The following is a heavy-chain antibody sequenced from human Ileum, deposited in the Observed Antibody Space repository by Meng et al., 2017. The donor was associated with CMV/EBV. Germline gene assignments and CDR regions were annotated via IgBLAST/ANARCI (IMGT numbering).Heavy chain of an antibody. D-gene: IGHD5-12*01. V-gene: IGHV4-59*01. CDR2: RYYSETP. CDR1: GDSITRYY. CDR3: ATTIHPVALLNYFDP. J-gene: IGHJ5*02. Sequence: GSLRLSCSVSGDSITRYYVSWIRQPPGKGLEWIGYRYYSETPYYSHSLRGRVIISADTAKNHFSRSLTSVTSADTAVYFCATTIHPVALLNYFDPWGQGTLVTVSS.